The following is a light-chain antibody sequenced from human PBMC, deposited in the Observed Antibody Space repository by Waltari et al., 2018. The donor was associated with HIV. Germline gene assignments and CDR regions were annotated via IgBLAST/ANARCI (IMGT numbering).Light chain of an antibody. CDR2: SNN. Sequence: QSVLTQSPSASGTPGQRVIISCSGSRSNIGRNRVTWYQQLPGTAPKLLIYSNNERPSGVPDRFSGSKSGTSASLAISGLQSEDEADYHCAAWDDSLNGPVFGGGTKLTVL. J-gene: IGLJ2*01. CDR1: RSNIGRNR. CDR3: AAWDDSLNGPV. V-gene: IGLV1-44*01.